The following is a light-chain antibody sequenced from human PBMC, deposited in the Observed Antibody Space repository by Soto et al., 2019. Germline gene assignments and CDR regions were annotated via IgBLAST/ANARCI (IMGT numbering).Light chain of an antibody. CDR2: AAS. CDR3: QHTFGVSYD. Sequence: DIQMTQSPSSLSASIGDRVTFNCRASQTINRTLNWYQQKLGHGPKLLIYAASILKSGVPARFSGAGFGTNFTLTISSLQPEDFATYYCQHTFGVSYDFGPGTRLEIK. V-gene: IGKV1-39*01. J-gene: IGKJ2*01. CDR1: QTINRT.